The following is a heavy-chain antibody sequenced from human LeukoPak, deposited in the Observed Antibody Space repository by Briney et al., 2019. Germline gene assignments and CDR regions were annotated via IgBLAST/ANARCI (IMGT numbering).Heavy chain of an antibody. V-gene: IGHV1-2*02. CDR2: IYPNSGAT. CDR3: GTRLSNGPVDY. J-gene: IGHJ4*02. CDR1: GYTFTGYN. Sequence: ASVKLSCEASGYTFTGYNTYWVRQAPGQRLESTGYIYPNSGATKYAQKFQGRVTMTRDTSISTAYMELSGLRSDDTAGYYCGTRLSNGPVDYWGQGSMVTVSS.